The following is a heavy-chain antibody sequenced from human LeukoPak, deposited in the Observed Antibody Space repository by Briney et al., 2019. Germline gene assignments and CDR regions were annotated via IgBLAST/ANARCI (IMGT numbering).Heavy chain of an antibody. CDR1: GGSFSGYY. D-gene: IGHD6-13*01. J-gene: IGHJ6*02. CDR2: INHSGST. Sequence: KPSETLSLTCAVYGGSFSGYYWSWIRQPPGKGLEWIGEINHSGSTNYNPSLKSRVTTSADTSKNQFSLKLSSVTAADTAVYYCARGTISSSWYYYYYYGMDVWGQGTTVTVSS. V-gene: IGHV4-34*01. CDR3: ARGTISSSWYYYYYYGMDV.